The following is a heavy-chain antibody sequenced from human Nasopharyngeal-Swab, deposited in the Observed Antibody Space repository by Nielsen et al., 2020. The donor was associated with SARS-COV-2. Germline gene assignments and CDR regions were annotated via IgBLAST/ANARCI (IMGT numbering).Heavy chain of an antibody. D-gene: IGHD3-22*01. Sequence: GGSLRPSCKASGFTFGDYAMSWFRQAPGKGLEWVGFIRSKYYGGTPEYAASVKGRLTISRDDSKSVAYLQMNSLKTEDTAVYYCTRDLFSNDYYDAKWFDPWGQGTLVTVSS. J-gene: IGHJ5*02. CDR2: IRSKYYGGTP. V-gene: IGHV3-49*03. CDR3: TRDLFSNDYYDAKWFDP. CDR1: GFTFGDYA.